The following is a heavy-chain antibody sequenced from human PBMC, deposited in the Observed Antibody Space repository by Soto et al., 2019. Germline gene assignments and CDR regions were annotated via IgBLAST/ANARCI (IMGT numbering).Heavy chain of an antibody. D-gene: IGHD2-15*01. CDR3: AKPYCSGGSCYSEDAFDI. Sequence: LRLSCAASGFTFSSYAKSWVRQAPGKGLEWVSAISGSGGSTYYADSVKGRFTISRDNSKNTLYLQMNSLRAEDTAVYYCAKPYCSGGSCYSEDAFDIWGQGTMVTVSS. CDR1: GFTFSSYA. CDR2: ISGSGGST. J-gene: IGHJ3*02. V-gene: IGHV3-23*01.